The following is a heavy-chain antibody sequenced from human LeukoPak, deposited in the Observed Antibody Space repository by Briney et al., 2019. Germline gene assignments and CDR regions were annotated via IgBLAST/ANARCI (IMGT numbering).Heavy chain of an antibody. D-gene: IGHD1-7*01. CDR3: AGVGTPGSPFDY. CDR1: GFTFSSYW. Sequence: GGSLRLSCAASGFTFSSYWMHWVRQAPGKGLVWVSRINSDGSSTSYADSVKGRFTISRDNAKNTLYLQMNSLRAEDTAVYYCAGVGTPGSPFDYWGQGTLVTVSS. J-gene: IGHJ4*02. V-gene: IGHV3-74*01. CDR2: INSDGSST.